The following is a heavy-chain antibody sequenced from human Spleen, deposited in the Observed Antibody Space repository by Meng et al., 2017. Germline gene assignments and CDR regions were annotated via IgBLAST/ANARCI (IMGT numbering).Heavy chain of an antibody. J-gene: IGHJ4*02. Sequence: GSLRLSCAVSGYSISSGSYWGWIRQPPGKGLEWIGSIYHSGSTYYNPSLKSRVTISVDTSKNQFSLKLSSVTAADTAIYYCARGGITVADPFDYWGQGTLVTVSS. V-gene: IGHV4-38-2*01. CDR3: ARGGITVADPFDY. CDR2: IYHSGST. CDR1: GYSISSGSY. D-gene: IGHD6-19*01.